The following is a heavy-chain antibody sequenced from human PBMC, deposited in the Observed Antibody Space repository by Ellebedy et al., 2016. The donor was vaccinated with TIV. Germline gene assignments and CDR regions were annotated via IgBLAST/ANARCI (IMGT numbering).Heavy chain of an antibody. Sequence: AASVKVSCKASGYTFTAYYMHWVRQAPGQGLEWMGWINPNSGGTSLPQKFQGRVTMTRDRSISTAYMELRRLRPDDTAVYYCARERDASMASYYYYGMDVWGQGTTGTVSS. CDR3: ARERDASMASYYYYGMDV. CDR2: INPNSGGT. CDR1: GYTFTAYY. J-gene: IGHJ6*02. V-gene: IGHV1-2*02. D-gene: IGHD5-18*01.